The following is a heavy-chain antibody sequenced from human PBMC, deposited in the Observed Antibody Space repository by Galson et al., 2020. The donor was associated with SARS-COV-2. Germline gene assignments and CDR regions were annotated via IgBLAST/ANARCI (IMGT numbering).Heavy chain of an antibody. CDR2: IIPIFGTA. J-gene: IGHJ5*02. CDR3: ARDQGCSGGSCYSAWFDP. Sequence: SVNVSCKASGGTFSSYAISWVRQAPGQGLEWMGGIIPIFGTANYAQKLQGRVTITADESTSTAYMELSSLRSEDTAVYYCARDQGCSGGSCYSAWFDPWGQGTLVTVSS. D-gene: IGHD2-15*01. V-gene: IGHV1-69*13. CDR1: GGTFSSYA.